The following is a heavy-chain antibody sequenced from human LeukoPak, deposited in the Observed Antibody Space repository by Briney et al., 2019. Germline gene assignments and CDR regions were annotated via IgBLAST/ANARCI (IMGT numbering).Heavy chain of an antibody. J-gene: IGHJ1*01. D-gene: IGHD6-13*01. CDR1: GFTFSSYA. Sequence: PGGSLRLSCAASGFTFSSYAMSWVRQAPGKGLEWVSAISGGGVSAYYADSVKGRFTISRDNSKNTLYLQMNSLRAEDTAVYYCAIHSSSWYFQHWGQGTLVTVSS. V-gene: IGHV3-23*01. CDR3: AIHSSSWYFQH. CDR2: ISGGGVSA.